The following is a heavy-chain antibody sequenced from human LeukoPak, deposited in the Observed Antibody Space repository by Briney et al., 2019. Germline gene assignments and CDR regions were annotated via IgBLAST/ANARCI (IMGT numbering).Heavy chain of an antibody. CDR1: GFTFSSYA. CDR3: AREAVPGFEY. V-gene: IGHV3-23*01. Sequence: PGGSLRLSCAASGFTFSSYAMSWVRQAPGKGRERVSAISGSGGSTYYADPVKGRFTISRDNSRHTQYLQINSLRAEDTAVYYCAREAVPGFEYWGQGTLVTVSS. J-gene: IGHJ4*02. CDR2: ISGSGGST. D-gene: IGHD2-2*01.